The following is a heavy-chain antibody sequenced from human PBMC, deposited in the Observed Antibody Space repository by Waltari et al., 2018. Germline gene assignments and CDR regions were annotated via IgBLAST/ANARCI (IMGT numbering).Heavy chain of an antibody. CDR1: GGTFSSYT. J-gene: IGHJ3*02. V-gene: IGHV1-69*02. CDR3: ASLIRTDAFDI. CDR2: IIPSLGIA. Sequence: QVQLVQSGAEVKKPGSSVKVSCKASGGTFSSYTISWVRQAPGQGLEWMGRIIPSLGIANYAQKCQGRVTITADKSTSTAYMELSSLRSEDTAVYYCASLIRTDAFDIWGQGTMVTVSS. D-gene: IGHD3-10*01.